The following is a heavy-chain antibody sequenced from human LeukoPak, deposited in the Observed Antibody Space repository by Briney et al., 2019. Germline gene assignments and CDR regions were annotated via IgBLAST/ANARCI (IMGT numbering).Heavy chain of an antibody. CDR3: AKDGWELGVFDY. V-gene: IGHV3-7*01. CDR2: IKQDGSNK. CDR1: GFTFSSYW. J-gene: IGHJ4*02. Sequence: GGSLRLSCAASGFTFSSYWMSWVRQAPGKGLEWVANIKQDGSNKYFADSVKGRFTISRDNSKNTLYLQMNSLRAEDTAVYYCAKDGWELGVFDYWGQGTLVTVSS. D-gene: IGHD1-26*01.